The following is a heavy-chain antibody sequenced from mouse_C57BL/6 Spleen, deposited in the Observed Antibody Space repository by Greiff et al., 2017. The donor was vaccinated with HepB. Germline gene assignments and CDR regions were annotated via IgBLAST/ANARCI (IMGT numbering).Heavy chain of an antibody. CDR3: ARTGDYDGFAY. V-gene: IGHV1-52*01. Sequence: VQLQQPGAELVRPGSSVKLSCKASGYTFTSYWMPWVKQRPIQGLEWIGNIDPSDSETHYNQKFKDKATLTVDKSSSTAYMQLSSLTSEDSAVYYCARTGDYDGFAYWGQGTLVTVSA. CDR1: GYTFTSYW. J-gene: IGHJ3*01. CDR2: IDPSDSET. D-gene: IGHD2-4*01.